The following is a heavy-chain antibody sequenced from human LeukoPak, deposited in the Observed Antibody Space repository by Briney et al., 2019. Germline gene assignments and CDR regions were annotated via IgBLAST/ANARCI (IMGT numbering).Heavy chain of an antibody. CDR2: ISSSSSYI. CDR3: ARRHDYSNYPDY. V-gene: IGHV3-21*01. J-gene: IGHJ4*02. CDR1: GFILSRHD. D-gene: IGHD4-11*01. Sequence: GRSLRLSCGASGFILSRHDMHWVRQAPGKGLEWVSSISSSSSYIYYADSVKGRFTISRDNAKNSLYLQMNSLRAEDTAVYYCARRHDYSNYPDYWGQGTLVTVSS.